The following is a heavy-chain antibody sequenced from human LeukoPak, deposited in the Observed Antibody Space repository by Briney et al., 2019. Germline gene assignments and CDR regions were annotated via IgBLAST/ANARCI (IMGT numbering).Heavy chain of an antibody. J-gene: IGHJ4*02. D-gene: IGHD1-26*01. V-gene: IGHV3-43*02. CDR3: SKFGSNGNDY. CDR2: ISGDGGST. CDR1: GFTFDDYA. Sequence: AGGSLRLSCAASGFTFDDYAMHWVRHAPGKGLEWVSLISGDGGSTYYADSVKGRFTISRENRKNSLYMQMNSLRTEDTALYYFSKFGSNGNDYWGQGTLVTVSS.